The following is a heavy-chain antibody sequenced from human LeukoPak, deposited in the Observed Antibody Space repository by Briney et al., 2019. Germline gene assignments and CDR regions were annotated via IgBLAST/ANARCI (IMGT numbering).Heavy chain of an antibody. CDR2: VTSSGGST. V-gene: IGHV3-23*01. D-gene: IGHD1-26*01. CDR1: GFTFSSYS. Sequence: GGSLRLSCAASGFTFSSYSMNWVRQAPGKGLEWVSTVTSSGGSTYYADSMKGRFTNSRDNSKNTLYLQMNSLGAEDTAVYYCAKTMGAIDHDYWGQGTLVTVSS. CDR3: AKTMGAIDHDY. J-gene: IGHJ4*02.